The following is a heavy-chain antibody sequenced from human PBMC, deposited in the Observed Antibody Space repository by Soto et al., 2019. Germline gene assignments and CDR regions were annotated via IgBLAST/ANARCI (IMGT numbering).Heavy chain of an antibody. J-gene: IGHJ4*02. CDR3: AKGIAVAGRFDY. D-gene: IGHD6-19*01. V-gene: IGHV3-23*01. CDR1: GFTFSSYA. CDR2: ISGSGGST. Sequence: EVQLLESGGGLVQPGGSLRLSCAASGFTFSSYAMSWVRQAPGKGLEWVSAISGSGGSTYYADSVKGRFTISRDNSKNTLYLQMTSVRAEDTAVYYCAKGIAVAGRFDYWGQGTLVTVSS.